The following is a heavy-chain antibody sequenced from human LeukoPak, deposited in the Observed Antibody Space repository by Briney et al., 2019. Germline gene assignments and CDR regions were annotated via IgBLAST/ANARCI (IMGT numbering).Heavy chain of an antibody. Sequence: ASVKVSCKASGYTFTGYYMHWVRQAPGQGLEWMGWINPNSGGTNYAQKFQGRVTMTRDTSISTAYMELSRLRSDDTAVYYCARGAVVVPAAGNNWFDPWGQGTLVTVSS. CDR3: ARGAVVVPAAGNNWFDP. CDR2: INPNSGGT. V-gene: IGHV1-2*02. J-gene: IGHJ5*02. D-gene: IGHD2-2*01. CDR1: GYTFTGYY.